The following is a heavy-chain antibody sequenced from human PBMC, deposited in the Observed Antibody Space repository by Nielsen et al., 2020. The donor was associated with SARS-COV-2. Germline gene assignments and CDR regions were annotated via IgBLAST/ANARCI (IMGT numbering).Heavy chain of an antibody. CDR2: INHSGST. J-gene: IGHJ3*02. D-gene: IGHD6-19*01. Sequence: SETLSLTCAVYGGSFSGYYWSWIRQPPGKGLERIGEINHSGSTNYNPSLKSRVTISVDTSKNQFSLKLSSVTAADTAVYYCARELAVAGVGWAFDIWGQGTMVTVSS. CDR3: ARELAVAGVGWAFDI. V-gene: IGHV4-34*01. CDR1: GGSFSGYY.